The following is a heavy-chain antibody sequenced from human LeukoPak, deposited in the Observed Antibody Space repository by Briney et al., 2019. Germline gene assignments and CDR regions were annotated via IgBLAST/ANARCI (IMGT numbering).Heavy chain of an antibody. CDR1: GFTFSSYG. Sequence: PGGSLRLSCAASGFTFSSYGMHWVRQAPGKGLEWVAVIWYDGSNKYYADSVKGRFTISRDNAKNSLYLQMNSLRAEDTALYYCAKSTHLGIAVAECYFDYWGQGTLVTVSS. J-gene: IGHJ4*02. CDR2: IWYDGSNK. CDR3: AKSTHLGIAVAECYFDY. D-gene: IGHD6-19*01. V-gene: IGHV3-33*03.